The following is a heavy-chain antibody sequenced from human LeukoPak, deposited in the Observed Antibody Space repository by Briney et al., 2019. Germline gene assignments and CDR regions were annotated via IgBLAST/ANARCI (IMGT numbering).Heavy chain of an antibody. CDR3: ARDMVRGVIHV. J-gene: IGHJ6*02. Sequence: SVKVSCKASGGTFSSYAISWVRQAPGQGLEWMGRIIPILGIANYAQKFQGRVTTTADKSTSTAYMELSSLRSEDTAVYYRARDMVRGVIHVWGQGTTVTVSS. CDR2: IIPILGIA. D-gene: IGHD3-10*01. V-gene: IGHV1-69*04. CDR1: GGTFSSYA.